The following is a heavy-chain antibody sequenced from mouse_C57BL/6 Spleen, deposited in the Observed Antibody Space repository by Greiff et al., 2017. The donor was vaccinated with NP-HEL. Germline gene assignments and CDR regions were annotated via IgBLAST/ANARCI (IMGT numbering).Heavy chain of an antibody. V-gene: IGHV5-4*01. D-gene: IGHD2-1*01. Sequence: VQLKESGGGLVKPGGSLKLSCAASGFTFSSYAMSWVRQTPEKRLEWVATISDGGSYTYYPDNVKGRFPISRDNAKNNLYLQMSHLKSEDTAMYYCARGNYGAMDYWGQGTSVTVSS. CDR2: ISDGGSYT. CDR3: ARGNYGAMDY. CDR1: GFTFSSYA. J-gene: IGHJ4*01.